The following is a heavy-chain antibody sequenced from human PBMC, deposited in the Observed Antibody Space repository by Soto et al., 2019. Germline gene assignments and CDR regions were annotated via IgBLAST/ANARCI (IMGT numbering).Heavy chain of an antibody. J-gene: IGHJ3*02. Sequence: GAQVKVSCKASGGTFSSYAISWVRQAPGQGLEWMGGIIPIFGTANYAQKFQGRVTITADESTSTAYMELSSLRSEDTAVYYCARLYSSSSFYAFDIWGQGTMVTVSS. D-gene: IGHD6-6*01. CDR1: GGTFSSYA. CDR2: IIPIFGTA. V-gene: IGHV1-69*13. CDR3: ARLYSSSSFYAFDI.